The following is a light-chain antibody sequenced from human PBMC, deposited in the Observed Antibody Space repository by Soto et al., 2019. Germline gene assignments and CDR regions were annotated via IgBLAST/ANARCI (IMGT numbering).Light chain of an antibody. CDR3: QQRSNWLWT. CDR1: QSVSSY. V-gene: IGKV3-11*01. J-gene: IGKJ1*01. CDR2: DVS. Sequence: EIVLTQSPATLSLYPGEGATLSCRASQSVSSYLAWYQQKPGQAPRLLIYDVSNRATGIPARFSGSGSGTDFTLTISSLEPEDFALYYCQQRSNWLWTFGQGARVEIK.